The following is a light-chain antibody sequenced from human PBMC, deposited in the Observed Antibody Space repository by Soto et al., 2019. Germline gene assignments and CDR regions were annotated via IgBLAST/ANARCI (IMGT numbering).Light chain of an antibody. CDR1: QSISSW. Sequence: DIQMTQSPSTLSASVGDRVTITCRASQSISSWLAWYQQKPGKAPKLLIYDASSLESGVPSRFSGSGSGTEFTLTSSSLQPDEFATYDCQQDNSYPYTFGQGTKLEIK. J-gene: IGKJ2*01. CDR3: QQDNSYPYT. V-gene: IGKV1-5*01. CDR2: DAS.